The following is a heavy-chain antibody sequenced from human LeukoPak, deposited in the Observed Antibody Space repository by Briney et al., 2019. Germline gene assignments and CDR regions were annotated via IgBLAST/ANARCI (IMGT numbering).Heavy chain of an antibody. Sequence: GGSLRLSCPASGFTFSSYAMHWVRQAPGKGLEYVSGISSNGGSTYYADSVKGRFTISRDNSKNTLYLQMSSLRAEDTAVYYCVKDQGYNSSWSYAMDVWGKGTTVIVSS. CDR2: ISSNGGST. CDR3: VKDQGYNSSWSYAMDV. V-gene: IGHV3-64D*06. J-gene: IGHJ6*04. D-gene: IGHD6-13*01. CDR1: GFTFSSYA.